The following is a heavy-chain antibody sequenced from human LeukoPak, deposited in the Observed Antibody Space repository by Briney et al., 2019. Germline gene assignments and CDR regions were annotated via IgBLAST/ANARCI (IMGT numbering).Heavy chain of an antibody. V-gene: IGHV6-1*01. Sequence: SQTLSLTCAISGDSVSSISVAWSWIRQSPSRGLEWLGRTYYRSKWYYDYAVSVKSRININPDTSKNQFTPQLNSVTPEDTAVYYCVRYSGWFYLDYWAQGTLVTVSS. CDR3: VRYSGWFYLDY. CDR2: TYYRSKWYY. J-gene: IGHJ4*02. D-gene: IGHD6-19*01. CDR1: GDSVSSISVA.